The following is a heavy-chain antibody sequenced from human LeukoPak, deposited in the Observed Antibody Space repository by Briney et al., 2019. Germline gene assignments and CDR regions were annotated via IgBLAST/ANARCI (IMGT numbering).Heavy chain of an antibody. D-gene: IGHD3-3*01. J-gene: IGHJ5*02. CDR3: ARELTGGDNFWSGSPRTNWFDP. V-gene: IGHV4-31*03. CDR2: IHNSGTT. CDR1: GGSISSGGYY. Sequence: SETLSPTCTVSGGSISSGGYYWNWIRQHPGKGLEWIGYIHNSGTTYYNPSLKSRLAISVDTSKNQFSLKLSSVTAADTAVYYCARELTGGDNFWSGSPRTNWFDPWGQGTLVTVSS.